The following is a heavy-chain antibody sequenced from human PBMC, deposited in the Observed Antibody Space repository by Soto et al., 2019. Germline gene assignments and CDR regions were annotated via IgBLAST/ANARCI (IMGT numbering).Heavy chain of an antibody. D-gene: IGHD1-1*01. CDR3: AKLDGGGY. CDR2: IYHDGNT. V-gene: IGHV4-4*02. Sequence: QVQLQESGPGLVTPSGTLSLTCAVSGGSISSSNWWSWVRQPPGKGLEWIGEIYHDGNTHYNPSLKSRVTLSVDESKIHFALIVDSLTAADTAVYYCAKLDGGGYWGQGTLVTVSS. J-gene: IGHJ4*02. CDR1: GGSISSSNW.